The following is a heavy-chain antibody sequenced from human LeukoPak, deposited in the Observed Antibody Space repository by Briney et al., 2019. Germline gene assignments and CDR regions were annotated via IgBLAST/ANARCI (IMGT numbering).Heavy chain of an antibody. CDR1: GGSVSSGSYY. V-gene: IGHV4-61*01. D-gene: IGHD3-22*01. CDR3: AREDYDSSGYYYGTY. CDR2: IYYSGST. J-gene: IGHJ4*02. Sequence: SETLSLTCTVSGGSVSSGSYYWSWIRQPPGKGLEWIGYIYYSGSTNYNPSLKSRVAISVDTSKNQFSLKLSSVTAADTAVYYCAREDYDSSGYYYGTYWGQGTLVTVSS.